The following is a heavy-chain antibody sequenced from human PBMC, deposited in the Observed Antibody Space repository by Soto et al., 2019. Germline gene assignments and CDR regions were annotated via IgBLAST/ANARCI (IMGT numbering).Heavy chain of an antibody. Sequence: SETLSLTCTVSVGSTSSSSYYWGWIRQPPGKGLEWIGSIYYSGSTYYNPSLKSRVTISVDTSKNQFSLKLSSVTAADTAVYYCASRGTGYPPGYYYYGMDVWGQGTTVTVSS. CDR2: IYYSGST. D-gene: IGHD3-9*01. V-gene: IGHV4-39*01. CDR1: VGSTSSSSYY. CDR3: ASRGTGYPPGYYYYGMDV. J-gene: IGHJ6*02.